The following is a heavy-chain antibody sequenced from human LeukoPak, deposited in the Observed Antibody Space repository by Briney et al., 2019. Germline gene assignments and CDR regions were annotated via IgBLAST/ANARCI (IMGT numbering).Heavy chain of an antibody. Sequence: PSETLSLTCTVSGGSISSGSYYWSWIRQPAGKGLEWIGRIYTSGSTNYNPSLKSRVTISVDTSKNQFSLKLSSVTAADTAVYYCARETGLWFAESNLDYWGQGALVTVSS. D-gene: IGHD3-10*01. J-gene: IGHJ4*02. CDR1: GGSISSGSYY. CDR2: IYTSGST. V-gene: IGHV4-61*02. CDR3: ARETGLWFAESNLDY.